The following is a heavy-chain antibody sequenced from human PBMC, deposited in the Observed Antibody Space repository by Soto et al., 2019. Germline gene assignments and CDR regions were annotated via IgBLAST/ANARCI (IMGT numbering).Heavy chain of an antibody. J-gene: IGHJ3*02. CDR2: IYYSGRT. CDR3: ARHGNRYCSGGSCPDAFDI. V-gene: IGHV4-39*01. D-gene: IGHD2-15*01. CDR1: GDSINSRSYY. Sequence: KTSETLSLTCTVTGDSINSRSYYWGWIRQPPGKGLEWIGSIYYSGRTYNNPSLRSRVSMSIDTSKDQFSLKLSSVTAADTAVYYCARHGNRYCSGGSCPDAFDIWGQGTMVTVSS.